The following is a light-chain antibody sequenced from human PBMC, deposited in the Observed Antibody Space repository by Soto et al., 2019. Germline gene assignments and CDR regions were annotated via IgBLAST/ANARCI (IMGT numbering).Light chain of an antibody. CDR3: MEGTHWPT. CDR2: KVS. Sequence: DVVMTQSPLSLPVTLGQPASISCRSSQSLVYSDGNIYLSWFHQRPGQSPRRLIYKVSNRESGVPDRFSGSGSGAEFTLRNSTVDAEDVGVYYGMEGTHWPTFGQGTKVEIK. V-gene: IGKV2-30*01. J-gene: IGKJ1*01. CDR1: QSLVYSDGNIY.